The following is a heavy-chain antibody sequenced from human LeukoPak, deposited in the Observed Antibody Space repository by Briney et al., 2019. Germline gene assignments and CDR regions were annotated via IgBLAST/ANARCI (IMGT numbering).Heavy chain of an antibody. CDR2: ISGSGGST. D-gene: IGHD3-3*01. CDR3: AKGALRFLEWAPSYYYMDV. Sequence: GGSLRLSCAASGFTFSSYAMSWVRQAPGKGLEWVSAISGSGGSTYYADSVKGRFTISRDNSKNTLNLQMNSLRAEDTAVYYCAKGALRFLEWAPSYYYMDVWGKGTTVTV. J-gene: IGHJ6*03. V-gene: IGHV3-23*01. CDR1: GFTFSSYA.